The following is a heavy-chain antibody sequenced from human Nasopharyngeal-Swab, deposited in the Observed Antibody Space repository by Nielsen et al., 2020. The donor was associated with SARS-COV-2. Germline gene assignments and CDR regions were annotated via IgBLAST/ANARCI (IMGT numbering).Heavy chain of an antibody. J-gene: IGHJ4*02. CDR1: GGSISSGGYY. CDR3: ARHVTGGYGDYVY. D-gene: IGHD4-17*01. Sequence: SETLSLTCTVSGGSISSGGYYWSWIRQHPGKGLEWIGYIYYSGSTYYNPSLKSRVTISVDTSKNQFSLKLSSVTAADTAVYYCARHVTGGYGDYVYWGQGTLVTVSS. V-gene: IGHV4-31*03. CDR2: IYYSGST.